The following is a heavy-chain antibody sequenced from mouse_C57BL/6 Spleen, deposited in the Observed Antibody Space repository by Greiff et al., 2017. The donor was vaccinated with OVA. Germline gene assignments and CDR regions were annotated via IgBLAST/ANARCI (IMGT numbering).Heavy chain of an antibody. Sequence: VQLQQSVAELVRPGASVKLSCTASGFNIKNPYMHWVKQRPEKGLEWIGRIDPANGNTKYAPKFQGKATITADTSSNTAYLQLSSLTSEDTAIYYCARSGGYYAMDCWGQGPSVTVSS. CDR3: ARSGGYYAMDC. CDR2: IDPANGNT. CDR1: GFNIKNPY. V-gene: IGHV14-3*01. D-gene: IGHD4-1*01. J-gene: IGHJ4*01.